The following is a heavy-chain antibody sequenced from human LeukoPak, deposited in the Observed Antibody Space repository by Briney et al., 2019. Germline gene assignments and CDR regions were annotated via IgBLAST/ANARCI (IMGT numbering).Heavy chain of an antibody. CDR2: ISAYNGNT. CDR1: GYTFTGYY. J-gene: IGHJ5*02. Sequence: ASVKVSCKASGYTFTGYYMHWVRQAPGQGLEWMGWISAYNGNTNYAQKLQGRVTMTTDTSTSTAYMELRSLRSDDTAVYYCARGGIAVADGNWFDPWGQGTLVTVSS. CDR3: ARGGIAVADGNWFDP. V-gene: IGHV1-18*04. D-gene: IGHD6-19*01.